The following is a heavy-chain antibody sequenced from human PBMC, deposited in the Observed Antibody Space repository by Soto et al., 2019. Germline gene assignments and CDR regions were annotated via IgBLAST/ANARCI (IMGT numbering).Heavy chain of an antibody. CDR2: IYYSGST. J-gene: IGHJ4*02. Sequence: LSLTCTVSGGSISSYYWSWIRQPPGKGLEWIGYIYYSGSTNYNPSLKSRVTISVDTSKNQFSLKLSSVTAADTAVYYCARVGSGYDYFDYWGQGTLVTVSS. V-gene: IGHV4-59*01. CDR3: ARVGSGYDYFDY. D-gene: IGHD5-12*01. CDR1: GGSISSYY.